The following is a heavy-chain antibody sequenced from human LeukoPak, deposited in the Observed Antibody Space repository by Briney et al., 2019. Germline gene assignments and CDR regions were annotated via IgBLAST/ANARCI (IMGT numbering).Heavy chain of an antibody. CDR2: IIPILGIA. D-gene: IGHD3-22*01. CDR3: ATDLDSSGYFWYFEL. V-gene: IGHV1-69*04. J-gene: IGHJ2*01. Sequence: GASVKVSCKASGGTFSSYAIRWVRQAPGQGLEWMGRIIPILGIANYAQKFQGRVTITADKSTSTAYMELSSLRSEDTAVYYCATDLDSSGYFWYFELWGRGTLVTVSS. CDR1: GGTFSSYA.